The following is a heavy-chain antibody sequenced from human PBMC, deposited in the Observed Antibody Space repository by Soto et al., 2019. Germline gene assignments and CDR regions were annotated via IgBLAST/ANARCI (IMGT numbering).Heavy chain of an antibody. CDR3: ARYGHYGGPYYYYMDV. CDR1: GYSFTSYW. V-gene: IGHV5-51*01. D-gene: IGHD4-17*01. Sequence: GESLKISCKGSGYSFTSYWIGWVRQMPGKGLEWMGIIYPGDSDTRYSPSFQGQVTISADKSISTAYLQWSSLKASDTAMYYCARYGHYGGPYYYYMDVWGKGTTVTAP. CDR2: IYPGDSDT. J-gene: IGHJ6*03.